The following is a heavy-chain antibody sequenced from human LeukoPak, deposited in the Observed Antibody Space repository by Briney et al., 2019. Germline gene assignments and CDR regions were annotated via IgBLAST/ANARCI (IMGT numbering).Heavy chain of an antibody. Sequence: ASVKVSCKASGYTFTSYGISWVRQAPGQGLEWMGWISAYNGNTNYARKLQGRVTMTTDTSTSTAYMELRSLRSDDTAVYYCAREVSSATAGDYYYYMDVWGKGTTVTVSS. CDR1: GYTFTSYG. CDR3: AREVSSATAGDYYYYMDV. J-gene: IGHJ6*03. V-gene: IGHV1-18*01. CDR2: ISAYNGNT. D-gene: IGHD2-8*02.